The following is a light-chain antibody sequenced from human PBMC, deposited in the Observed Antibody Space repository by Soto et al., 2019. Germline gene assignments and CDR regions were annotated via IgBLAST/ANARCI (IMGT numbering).Light chain of an antibody. CDR3: NSYAGSNSFV. CDR2: EVN. Sequence: QSALTQPPSASGSPGQSVTISCTGTSSDVGGYNYVSWYQQHPGKAPKLVIFEVNKRPSGVPDRFSGYKSGNTASLTVSGLQTEDEADYYCNSYAGSNSFVFGTGTKLTVL. J-gene: IGLJ1*01. CDR1: SSDVGGYNY. V-gene: IGLV2-8*01.